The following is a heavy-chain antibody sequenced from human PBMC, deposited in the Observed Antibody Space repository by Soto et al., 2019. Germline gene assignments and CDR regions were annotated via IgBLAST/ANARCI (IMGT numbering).Heavy chain of an antibody. CDR1: EFTFSNYE. D-gene: IGHD4-4*01. V-gene: IGHV3-30*02. CDR2: ISYTGSNK. CDR3: ATGQDYSNFPTKGATYYYGMDV. Sequence: TGGSLRLSCVGSEFTFSNYEMNWVRQAPGKGLEWVSYISYTGSNKYYADSVKGRFTISRDNSKNTLYLQMNSLRAEDTAVYYCATGQDYSNFPTKGATYYYGMDVWGQGTTVTVSS. J-gene: IGHJ6*02.